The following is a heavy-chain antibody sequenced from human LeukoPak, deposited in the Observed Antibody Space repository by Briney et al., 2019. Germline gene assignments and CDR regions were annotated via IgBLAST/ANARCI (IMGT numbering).Heavy chain of an antibody. CDR2: ISGSGGST. V-gene: IGHV3-23*01. CDR3: AKDSGNYDSSGYYYIRVEVYFDY. J-gene: IGHJ4*02. Sequence: GGSLRLSCAASRFTFSSYAMSWVRQAPGKGLEWVSGISGSGGSTDYADSVKGRFTISRDNDKNTLYLQMNSLRAEDTAMYYCAKDSGNYDSSGYYYIRVEVYFDYWGQGTLVTVSS. CDR1: RFTFSSYA. D-gene: IGHD3-22*01.